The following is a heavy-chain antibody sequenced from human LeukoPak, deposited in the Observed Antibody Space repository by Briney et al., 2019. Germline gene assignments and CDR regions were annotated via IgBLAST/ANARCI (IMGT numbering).Heavy chain of an antibody. D-gene: IGHD2-15*01. V-gene: IGHV1-3*03. CDR2: INVVNGNT. CDR3: AREGYCSGGRCYHNWFDP. J-gene: IGHJ5*02. Sequence: ASVKVSCKASGYTFTTYTMHWVRQAPGQRLEWMGWINVVNGNTKYSQEFQGRVTITRDTSASTAYMELSSLRSEDMAVYYCAREGYCSGGRCYHNWFDPWGQGTLVTVSS. CDR1: GYTFTTYT.